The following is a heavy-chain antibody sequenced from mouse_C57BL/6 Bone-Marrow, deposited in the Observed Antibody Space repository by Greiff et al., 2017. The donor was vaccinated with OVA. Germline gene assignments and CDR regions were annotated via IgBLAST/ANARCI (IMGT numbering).Heavy chain of an antibody. CDR3: ARYTVVAPYAMDY. CDR2: INPNNGGT. CDR1: GYTFTDYY. Sequence: VQLKQSGPELVKPGASVKISCKASGYTFTDYYMNWVKQSHGKSLEWIGDINPNNGGTSYNQKFKGKATLTVDKSSSTAYMELRSLTSEDSAVYYCARYTVVAPYAMDYWGQGTSVTVSS. D-gene: IGHD1-1*01. V-gene: IGHV1-26*01. J-gene: IGHJ4*01.